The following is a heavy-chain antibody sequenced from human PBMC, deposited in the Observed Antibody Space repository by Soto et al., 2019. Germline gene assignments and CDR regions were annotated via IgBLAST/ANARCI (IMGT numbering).Heavy chain of an antibody. CDR3: GHSGLTILADS. J-gene: IGHJ4*02. D-gene: IGHD2-2*01. Sequence: QITLKESGATRVKPTQTLTLTCTCSGFSLSTYGEGVAWIRQPPGKALECLALIYCYDDMRYSPLLRSRLTVAKDTAKNQVFVTMTNVHPTDTGTYLCGHSGLTILADSWGQGIAVTGAS. CDR1: GFSLSTYGEG. V-gene: IGHV2-5*01. CDR2: IYCYDDM.